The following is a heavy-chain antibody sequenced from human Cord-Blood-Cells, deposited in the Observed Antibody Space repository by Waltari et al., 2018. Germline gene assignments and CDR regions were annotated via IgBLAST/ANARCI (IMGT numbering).Heavy chain of an antibody. D-gene: IGHD6-13*01. V-gene: IGHV3-21*01. CDR3: ARYSSSWYAFDI. CDR1: GFTFSSYS. CDR2: ISSSSSYI. Sequence: EVQLVESGGGLVKPGGSLRLSCAASGFTFSSYSMNWVRQAPGKGLEWVSSISSSSSYIYYADSVKGRFTISRDNAKNSLYLQMNSLGAEDTAVYYCARYSSSWYAFDIWGQGTMVTVSS. J-gene: IGHJ3*02.